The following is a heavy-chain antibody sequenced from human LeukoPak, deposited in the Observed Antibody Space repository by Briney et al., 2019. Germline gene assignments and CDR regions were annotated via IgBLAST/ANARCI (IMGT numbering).Heavy chain of an antibody. V-gene: IGHV1-2*02. CDR1: GGTFSSYA. CDR2: INPNSGGT. CDR3: ARGQTGRFDY. J-gene: IGHJ4*02. Sequence: ASVKVSCKASGGTFSSYAISWVRQAPGQGLEWMGWINPNSGGTNYAQKFQGRVTMTRDTSISTAYMELSRLRSDDTAVYYCARGQTGRFDYWGQGTLVTVSS.